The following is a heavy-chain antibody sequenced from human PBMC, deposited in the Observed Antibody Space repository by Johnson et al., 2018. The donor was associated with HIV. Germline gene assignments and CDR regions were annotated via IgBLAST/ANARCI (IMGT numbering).Heavy chain of an antibody. V-gene: IGHV3-73*01. CDR1: GFTFSGSA. CDR2: IRGRANTYAT. D-gene: IGHD6-6*01. CDR3: ARAERSSSGVDAFDI. J-gene: IGHJ3*02. Sequence: VQLVASGGGVVQPGRSLRLSCAASGFTFSGSAMHWVRQASGKGLEWVGRIRGRANTYATAYAASLKGSFTISRDNSTNTAYLQMNSLTPEDTAVYYCARAERSSSGVDAFDIWGQGTMVTVSS.